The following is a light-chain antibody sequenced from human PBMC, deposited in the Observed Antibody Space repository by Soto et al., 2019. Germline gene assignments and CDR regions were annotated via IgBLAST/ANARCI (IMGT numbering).Light chain of an antibody. CDR3: QQLNNYPRS. V-gene: IGKV1-9*01. J-gene: IGKJ3*01. CDR2: AAS. CDR1: QGISSY. Sequence: DIQLTQSPSFLSASVGDRVTITCRASQGISSYLAWYQQKPGKAPKLLIYAASTLQSGVPSRFSGGGSGTEFTLIIRSLQPEDFATYYCQQLNNYPRSFGPGTKVDIK.